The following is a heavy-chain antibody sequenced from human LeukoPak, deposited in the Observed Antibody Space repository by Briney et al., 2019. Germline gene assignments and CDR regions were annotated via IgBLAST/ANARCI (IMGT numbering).Heavy chain of an antibody. CDR3: ARDPVGLAFGENWFDP. CDR1: GYTFTSSG. V-gene: IGHV1-18*01. CDR2: ISAYNGNT. D-gene: IGHD3/OR15-3a*01. J-gene: IGHJ5*02. Sequence: ASVKVSCKASGYTFTSSGISWVRQAPGQGLEWMGWISAYNGNTNYAQKLQGRVTMTTDTSTSTAYMELRSLRSDDTAVYYCARDPVGLAFGENWFDPWGQGTLVTVSS.